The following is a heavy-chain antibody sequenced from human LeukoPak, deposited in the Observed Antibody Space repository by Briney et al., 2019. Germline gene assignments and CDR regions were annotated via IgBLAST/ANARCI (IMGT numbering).Heavy chain of an antibody. CDR3: AKDLSAFGTSWFDP. Sequence: PGGSLRLSCAASGFTFDDYAMHWVRQAPGKGLEWVSLISGDGGSTYCADSVKGRFTISRDNNKNSLYLQMDSLRTEDTALYYCAKDLSAFGTSWFDPWGQGTLVTVSS. V-gene: IGHV3-43*02. D-gene: IGHD6-13*01. J-gene: IGHJ5*02. CDR1: GFTFDDYA. CDR2: ISGDGGST.